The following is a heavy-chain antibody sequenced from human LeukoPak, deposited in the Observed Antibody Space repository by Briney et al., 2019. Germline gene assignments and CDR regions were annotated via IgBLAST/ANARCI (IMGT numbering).Heavy chain of an antibody. J-gene: IGHJ4*02. CDR2: IKQDGSEK. V-gene: IGHV3-7*01. CDR1: GFTYSSHW. CDR3: ARSRWSSEDY. D-gene: IGHD4-23*01. Sequence: PGGSLRLSCASSGFTYSSHWMSWVRQAPGKGLEWVAYIKQDGSEKYYVDSVKGRFTISRDNAKNSLYLQMNSLRAEDTAVYYCARSRWSSEDYWGQGTLVTVSS.